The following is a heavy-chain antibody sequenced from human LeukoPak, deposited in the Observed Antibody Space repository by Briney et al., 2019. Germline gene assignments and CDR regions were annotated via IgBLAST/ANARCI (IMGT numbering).Heavy chain of an antibody. CDR1: GFTFDDHG. D-gene: IGHD6-19*01. J-gene: IGHJ3*02. V-gene: IGHV3-9*01. CDR2: ISWSSGII. Sequence: PGGSLRLSCAASGFTFDDHGMHWVRQAPGKGLEWVSGISWSSGIIGYADSVKGRFTISRDNAKNSLYLQMNSLRAEDTALYYCAKDILSGIAVAGGAFDIWGQGTMVTVSS. CDR3: AKDILSGIAVAGGAFDI.